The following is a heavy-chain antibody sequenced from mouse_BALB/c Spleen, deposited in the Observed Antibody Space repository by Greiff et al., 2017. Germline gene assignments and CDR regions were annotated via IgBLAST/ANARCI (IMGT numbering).Heavy chain of an antibody. Sequence: EVQGVESGGGLVQPGGSLKLSCAASGFTFSSYTMSWVHQTPEKRLEWVAYISNGGGSTYYPDTVKGRFTISRDNAKNTLYLQMSSLKSEDTAMYYCARQGNDWYFDVWGAGTTVTVSS. V-gene: IGHV5-12-2*01. CDR2: ISNGGGST. CDR3: ARQGNDWYFDV. J-gene: IGHJ1*01. CDR1: GFTFSSYT. D-gene: IGHD2-1*01.